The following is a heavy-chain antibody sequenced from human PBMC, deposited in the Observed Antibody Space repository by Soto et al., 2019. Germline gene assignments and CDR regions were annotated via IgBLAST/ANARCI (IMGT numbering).Heavy chain of an antibody. Sequence: GASVKVSCKASGYTFTSYTMHWVRQAPGQRLEWMGWINAGNGKTEYSQKFQGRVTITRDTSASTAYMELSSLRSEDAAVYYCARDRPPDDGFWSGFYFWFDPWGQGTLVTVSS. D-gene: IGHD3-3*01. CDR2: INAGNGKT. CDR1: GYTFTSYT. CDR3: ARDRPPDDGFWSGFYFWFDP. J-gene: IGHJ5*02. V-gene: IGHV1-3*01.